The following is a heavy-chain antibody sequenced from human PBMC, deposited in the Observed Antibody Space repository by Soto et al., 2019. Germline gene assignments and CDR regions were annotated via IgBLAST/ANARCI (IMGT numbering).Heavy chain of an antibody. V-gene: IGHV3-30-3*01. J-gene: IGHJ4*02. Sequence: QVQLVESGGGVVQPGRSLRLSCAASGFTFSSYAMHWVRQAPGKGLEWVAVISYDGSNKYYADSVKGRFTIHRDNSKNTRYLQMNSLRAEDTAVYYCARASFDTPALDYWGQGTLVTVSS. CDR1: GFTFSSYA. D-gene: IGHD2-2*01. CDR3: ARASFDTPALDY. CDR2: ISYDGSNK.